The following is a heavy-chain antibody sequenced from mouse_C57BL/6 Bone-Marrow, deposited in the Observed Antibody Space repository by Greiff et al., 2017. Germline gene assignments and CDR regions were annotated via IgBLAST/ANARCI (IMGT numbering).Heavy chain of an antibody. CDR1: GFNIKDDY. CDR3: SSFEGNYFDF. Sequence: VQLQQSGAELVRPGASVKLSCTASGFNIKDDYIHWVKQRPEQGLEWIGWIDPEIGATEYASKFQGKATITSDTSSNTAYLQLSSLTSEDTAVYYCSSFEGNYFDFWGQGTPLTVAS. V-gene: IGHV14-4*01. CDR2: IDPEIGAT. J-gene: IGHJ2*01.